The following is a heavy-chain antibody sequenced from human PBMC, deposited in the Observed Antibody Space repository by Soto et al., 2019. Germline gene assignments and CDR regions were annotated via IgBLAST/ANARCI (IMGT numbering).Heavy chain of an antibody. CDR2: IIPLFGTT. CDR3: ARGATHGSSWYVWFGP. V-gene: IGHV1-69*01. J-gene: IGHJ5*02. CDR1: GGTFSTYP. Sequence: QVQLVQSGAEVRMPGSSVKVSCKASGGTFSTYPINWVRQAPGQGLEWMGGIIPLFGTTNYAQKFKGRVTITADESTSTAYMELSSLRAEDAAVYYCARGATHGSSWYVWFGPWGQGTLVTVSS. D-gene: IGHD6-13*01.